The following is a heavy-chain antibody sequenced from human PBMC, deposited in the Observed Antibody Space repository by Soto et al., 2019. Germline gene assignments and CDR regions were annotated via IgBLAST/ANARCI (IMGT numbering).Heavy chain of an antibody. V-gene: IGHV4-30-4*01. CDR1: GGSISSGDYY. Sequence: SETLSLTCTVSGGSISSGDYYWSCIRQPPGKGLEWIGYIYYSGSTYYNPSLKSRVTISVDTSKNQFSLKLSSVTAADTAVYYCAREQMVRGVTLSGYYYGMDVWGQGTTVTVSS. CDR2: IYYSGST. CDR3: AREQMVRGVTLSGYYYGMDV. J-gene: IGHJ6*02. D-gene: IGHD3-10*01.